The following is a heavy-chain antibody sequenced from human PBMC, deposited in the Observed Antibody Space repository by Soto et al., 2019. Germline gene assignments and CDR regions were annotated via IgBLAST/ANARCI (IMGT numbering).Heavy chain of an antibody. CDR3: AKELSARSQLLWFGEPGSPVNDAFDI. CDR2: ISGSGGST. V-gene: IGHV3-23*01. J-gene: IGHJ3*02. D-gene: IGHD3-10*01. CDR1: GFTFSSYA. Sequence: GGSLRLSCAASGFTFSSYAMSWVRQAPGKGLEWVSAISGSGGSTYYADSVKGRFTISRDNSKNTLYLQMNSLRAEDTAVYYCAKELSARSQLLWFGEPGSPVNDAFDIWGQGTMVTVSS.